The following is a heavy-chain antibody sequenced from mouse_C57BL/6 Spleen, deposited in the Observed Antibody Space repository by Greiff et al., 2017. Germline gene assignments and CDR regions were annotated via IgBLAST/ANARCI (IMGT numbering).Heavy chain of an antibody. J-gene: IGHJ2*01. D-gene: IGHD1-1*01. Sequence: QVQLQQSGAELVKPGASVKISCKASGYAFSSYWMNWVKQRPGKGLEWIGQIYPGDGDTNYNGKFKGKATLTADKSSSTAYMQLSSLTSEDSAVYFCARSDYYGSSYGDYWGQGTTLTVSS. V-gene: IGHV1-80*01. CDR2: IYPGDGDT. CDR1: GYAFSSYW. CDR3: ARSDYYGSSYGDY.